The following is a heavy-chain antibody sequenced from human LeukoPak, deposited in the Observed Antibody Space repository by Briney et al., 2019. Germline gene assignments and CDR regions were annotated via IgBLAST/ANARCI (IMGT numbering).Heavy chain of an antibody. D-gene: IGHD3-16*01. CDR2: MYNSGPP. CDR3: AALPYTTAWREY. V-gene: IGHV4-59*13. J-gene: IGHJ4*02. Sequence: PSETLSLTCSLSGDSIESYFWTWIRQPRGTGPEWIGYMYNSGPPNYNPSLKSRVTISGDTTKNVFSLNLQSVTAADSAIYYCAALPYTTAWREYWGQGALVTVSS. CDR1: GDSIESYF.